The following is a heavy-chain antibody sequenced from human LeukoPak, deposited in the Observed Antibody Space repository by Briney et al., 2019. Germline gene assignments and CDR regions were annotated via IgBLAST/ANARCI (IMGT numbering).Heavy chain of an antibody. CDR1: GSPFAASA. CDR2: INKDGDRK. V-gene: IGHV3-43*01. Sequence: GGPLRLSCTASGSPFAASAMHWFRQAPGKGLEWARLINKDGDRKDYGDSVKGRFTNSRDNSKNSLYLQMNGLRSEDTGLYYYGTWASYHSLDAWGQGTTVTVSS. D-gene: IGHD1-26*01. J-gene: IGHJ6*02. CDR3: GTWASYHSLDA.